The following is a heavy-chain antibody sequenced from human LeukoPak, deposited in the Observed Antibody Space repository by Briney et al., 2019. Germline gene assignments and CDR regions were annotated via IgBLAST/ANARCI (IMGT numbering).Heavy chain of an antibody. Sequence: SETLSLTCTVSGGSISSGDYYWSWIRQPPGKGLEWIGYIYYSGSTYYNPSLKSRVTLSVDTSKNQFSLKLSSVTAADTAVYYCAGIFGYAFDIWGQGTMVTVSS. V-gene: IGHV4-30-4*01. CDR2: IYYSGST. J-gene: IGHJ3*02. CDR1: GGSISSGDYY. CDR3: AGIFGYAFDI. D-gene: IGHD3-10*01.